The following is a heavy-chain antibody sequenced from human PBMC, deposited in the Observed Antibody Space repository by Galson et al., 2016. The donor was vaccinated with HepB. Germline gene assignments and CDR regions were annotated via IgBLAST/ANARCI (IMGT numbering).Heavy chain of an antibody. V-gene: IGHV3-11*01. Sequence: SLRLSCAASGFTFSDYYMNWIRQAPGKGLESVSYISGSGRNIYYADSVRGRFTISRDNAKNSLYLQMNSLRAEDTAVYYCAREGYDGRGYFPGHWGQGTLVTVSS. CDR1: GFTFSDYY. J-gene: IGHJ4*02. CDR2: ISGSGRNI. CDR3: AREGYDGRGYFPGH. D-gene: IGHD3-22*01.